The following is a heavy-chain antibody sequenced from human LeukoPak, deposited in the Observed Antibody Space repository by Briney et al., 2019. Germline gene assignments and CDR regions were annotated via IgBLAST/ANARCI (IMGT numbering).Heavy chain of an antibody. CDR3: AAEREKSCNGGTCLGAYSYYMAV. Sequence: GGSLRLSCAASGGTISSYALHWVRQAPGRGLEFLSGISSNVATTYYANSVKGRFIISRENSQNTVFLHMGSLRPEDTAIYYCAAEREKSCNGGTCLGAYSYYMAVWGKGTAVAVSS. CDR2: ISSNVATT. D-gene: IGHD2-15*01. CDR1: GGTISSYA. V-gene: IGHV3-64*01. J-gene: IGHJ6*03.